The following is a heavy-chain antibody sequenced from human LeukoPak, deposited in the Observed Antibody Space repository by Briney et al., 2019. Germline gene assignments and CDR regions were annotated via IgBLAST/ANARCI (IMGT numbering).Heavy chain of an antibody. D-gene: IGHD3-16*01. Sequence: SETLSLTCTVSGGSISSYYWSWIRQPPGKGLKWTGNIYYSGYTTYSPSLRSRVTISVDTSKNQFSLKLSSVTAADTAVYYCARETSQKGAHYMDVWGKGTRITISS. J-gene: IGHJ6*03. CDR1: GGSISSYY. CDR2: IYYSGYT. V-gene: IGHV4-59*13. CDR3: ARETSQKGAHYMDV.